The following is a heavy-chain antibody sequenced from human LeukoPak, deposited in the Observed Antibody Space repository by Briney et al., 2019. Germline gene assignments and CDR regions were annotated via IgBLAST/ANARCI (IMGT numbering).Heavy chain of an antibody. CDR3: ARGGSGWYYFDY. CDR1: GFTFSTYG. V-gene: IGHV3-33*01. CDR2: IWHGGSNK. D-gene: IGHD6-19*01. J-gene: IGHJ4*02. Sequence: GGSLRLSCAASGFTFSTYGMHWVRQAPGKGLEWVAVIWHGGSNKYYADSVKGRFTISRDNSENTLYLQMNSLRAEDTAIYYCARGGSGWYYFDYWGQGTLVTVSS.